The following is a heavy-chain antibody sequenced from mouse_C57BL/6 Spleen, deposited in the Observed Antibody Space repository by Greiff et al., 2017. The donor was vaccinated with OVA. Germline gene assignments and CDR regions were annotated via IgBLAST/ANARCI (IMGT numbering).Heavy chain of an antibody. CDR3: ARRDSSSYVFAY. D-gene: IGHD3-2*02. J-gene: IGHJ3*01. CDR2: FHPYNDDT. Sequence: QVQLQQSGAELVKPGASVKLSCNASGYTFTTYPIEWMKQNHGKSLEWIGNFHPYNDDTKYNEKFKGKATLTVEKSSSTVYLELSRLTSDDSAVYSCARRDSSSYVFAYWGQGTLVTVSA. V-gene: IGHV1-47*01. CDR1: GYTFTTYP.